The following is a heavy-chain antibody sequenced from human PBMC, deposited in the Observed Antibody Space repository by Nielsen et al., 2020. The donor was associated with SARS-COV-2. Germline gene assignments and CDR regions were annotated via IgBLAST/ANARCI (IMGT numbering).Heavy chain of an antibody. V-gene: IGHV1-46*01. CDR2: INPNGGST. CDR3: GRAAYYGVDV. Sequence: ASVKVSCKASGYTFSNHFIWWVRQAPGQGREWMGAINPNGGSTKYAQRYQGRLTMTRDTSTTTVYMELSSLEFEDTAVYYCGRAAYYGVDVWGQGTSITVSS. CDR1: GYTFSNHF. D-gene: IGHD6-13*01. J-gene: IGHJ6*02.